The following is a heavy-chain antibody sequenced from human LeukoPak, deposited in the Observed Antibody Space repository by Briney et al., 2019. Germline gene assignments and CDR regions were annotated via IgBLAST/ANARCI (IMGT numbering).Heavy chain of an antibody. J-gene: IGHJ6*03. D-gene: IGHD1-7*01. Sequence: PGGSLRLSCAASGFTFSSYGMHWVRQAPGKGLEWVAVIWYDGSNIYYADSVRGRFTISRDNSKNTLFLQMNGLRAEDTAVYYCAKDGDTGTAYYYYYMDVWRKGTTVTVSS. V-gene: IGHV3-33*06. CDR2: IWYDGSNI. CDR3: AKDGDTGTAYYYYYMDV. CDR1: GFTFSSYG.